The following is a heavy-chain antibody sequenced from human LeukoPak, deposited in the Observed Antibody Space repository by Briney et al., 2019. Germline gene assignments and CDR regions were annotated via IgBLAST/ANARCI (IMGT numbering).Heavy chain of an antibody. CDR1: GFTFSSYG. J-gene: IGHJ4*02. D-gene: IGHD6-13*01. Sequence: PGRSLRLSCAASGFTFSSYGMHWVRQAPGKGLEWVAVIWYDGSNKYYADSVKGRFTISRDNSKNTLYLQMNSLRVDDTGIYYCAREQAGTSGWYTLDYWGQGTVVTVSS. CDR2: IWYDGSNK. CDR3: AREQAGTSGWYTLDY. V-gene: IGHV3-33*01.